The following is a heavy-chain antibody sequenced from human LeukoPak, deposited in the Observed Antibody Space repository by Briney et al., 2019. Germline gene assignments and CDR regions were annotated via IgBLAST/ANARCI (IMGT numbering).Heavy chain of an antibody. Sequence: SETLSLTCTVSGGSISSYYWSWIRQPPGKGLEWVGYFYYSGSTNYNPSLKSRVTVSLDTTKNQVSLKLSSVSAADTAVYYCASTGYCIGGSCYSNYFDHWGQGTLVTVSS. V-gene: IGHV4-59*08. CDR2: FYYSGST. CDR1: GGSISSYY. CDR3: ASTGYCIGGSCYSNYFDH. D-gene: IGHD2-15*01. J-gene: IGHJ4*02.